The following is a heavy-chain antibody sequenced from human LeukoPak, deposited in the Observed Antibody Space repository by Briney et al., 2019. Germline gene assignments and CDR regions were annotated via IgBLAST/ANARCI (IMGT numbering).Heavy chain of an antibody. J-gene: IGHJ4*02. D-gene: IGHD2-2*01. Sequence: GDSVKISCKCSGYSFTRYWIGWMRQMPGKGLEWMGIIYPGDSDTRYSPSFQGQVTISVDKSISTAYLQWSSLKASDTAIYYCAKIDRQYCSRSSCYALDYWGQGTQVTVSS. CDR1: GYSFTRYW. CDR3: AKIDRQYCSRSSCYALDY. V-gene: IGHV5-51*01. CDR2: IYPGDSDT.